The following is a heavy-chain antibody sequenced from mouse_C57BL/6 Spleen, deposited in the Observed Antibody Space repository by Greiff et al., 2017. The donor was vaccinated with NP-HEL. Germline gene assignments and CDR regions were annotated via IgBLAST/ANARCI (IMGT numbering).Heavy chain of an antibody. D-gene: IGHD1-1*01. CDR2: IYPGDGDT. V-gene: IGHV1-82*01. J-gene: IGHJ4*01. CDR1: GYAFSSSW. Sequence: VQLQQSGPELVKPGASVKISCKASGYAFSSSWMNWVKQRPGKGLEWIGRIYPGDGDTNYNGKFKGKATLTADKSSSTAYMQLSSLTSEDSAVYFCAREGTTVVARAMDYWGQGTSVTVSS. CDR3: AREGTTVVARAMDY.